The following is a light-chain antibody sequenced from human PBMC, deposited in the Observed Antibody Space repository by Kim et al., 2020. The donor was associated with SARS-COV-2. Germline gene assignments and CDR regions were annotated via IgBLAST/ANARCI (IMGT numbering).Light chain of an antibody. J-gene: IGLJ3*02. CDR3: RSYAGSNHFAV. CDR2: EVS. CDR1: SREVGGYNY. Sequence: SVTNSGTGTSREVGGYNYVTRYQQKPGKAPKRMIYEVSKRPSGVPDRCSGSKAGKTASLTVSGLQAEDEADYYCRSYAGSNHFAVFGGGTKLTVL. V-gene: IGLV2-8*01.